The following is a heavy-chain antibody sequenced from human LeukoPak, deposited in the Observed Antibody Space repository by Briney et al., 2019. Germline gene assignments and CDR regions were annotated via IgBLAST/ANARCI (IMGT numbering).Heavy chain of an antibody. V-gene: IGHV3-53*01. CDR2: IYSGGST. Sequence: GGSLRLSCAASGFTVSSNYMSWVRQAPGKGLEWVSVIYSGGSTYYADSVKGRFTISRDNSKNALYLQMNSLRAEDTAVYYCARREGRHSGYVPWGQGTLVTVSS. CDR3: ARREGRHSGYVP. J-gene: IGHJ4*02. CDR1: GFTVSSNY. D-gene: IGHD5-12*01.